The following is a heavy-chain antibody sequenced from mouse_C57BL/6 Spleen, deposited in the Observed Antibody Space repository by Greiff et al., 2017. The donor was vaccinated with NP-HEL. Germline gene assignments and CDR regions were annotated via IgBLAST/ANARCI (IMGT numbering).Heavy chain of an antibody. D-gene: IGHD1-1*01. CDR3: SRHYPYYAY. Sequence: EVQGVESGGDLVKPGGSLKLSCAASGFTFSSYGMSWVRQTPDKRLEWVATISSGGSSTYYPDSVKGRFIISRDNAKNTLYLQMSSLKSEDTAMYYCSRHYPYYAYWGQGTLVTVSA. CDR1: GFTFSSYG. V-gene: IGHV5-6*01. CDR2: ISSGGSST. J-gene: IGHJ3*01.